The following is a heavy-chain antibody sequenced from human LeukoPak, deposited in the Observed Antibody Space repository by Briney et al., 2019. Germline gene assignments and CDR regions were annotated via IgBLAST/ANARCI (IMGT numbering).Heavy chain of an antibody. CDR2: IRYDGYKK. D-gene: IGHD3-22*01. CDR1: GFTLSEYG. J-gene: IGHJ4*02. V-gene: IGHV3-30*02. CDR3: ARNAHSFDSSGYYFHF. Sequence: GGSLRLSXAASGFTLSEYGMHWVRQAPGKGLEWITFIRYDGYKKYYIDSVKGRFTTSRDNSKNTVSLQMSSLRVEDTAVYYCARNAHSFDSSGYYFHFWGQGTRVTVSS.